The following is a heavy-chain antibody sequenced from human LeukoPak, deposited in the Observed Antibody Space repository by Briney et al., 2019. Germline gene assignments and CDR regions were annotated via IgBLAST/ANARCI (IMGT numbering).Heavy chain of an antibody. V-gene: IGHV1-18*04. D-gene: IGHD3-9*01. CDR3: ARDPAIWHYDILTGYDY. CDR2: ISAYNGNT. Sequence: GASVKVSCKAPGYTFTGYYMHWVRQAPGQGLEWMGWISAYNGNTNYAQKLQGRVTMTTDTSTSTAYMELRSLRSDDTAVYYCARDPAIWHYDILTGYDYWGQGTLVTVSS. CDR1: GYTFTGYY. J-gene: IGHJ4*02.